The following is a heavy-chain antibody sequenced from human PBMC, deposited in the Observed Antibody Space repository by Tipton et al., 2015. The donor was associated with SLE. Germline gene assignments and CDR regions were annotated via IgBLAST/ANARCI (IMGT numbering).Heavy chain of an antibody. D-gene: IGHD6-13*01. J-gene: IGHJ1*01. CDR2: MNPKSSNT. CDR1: GYTFTSYD. V-gene: IGHV1-8*01. Sequence: QLVQSGPEVKKPGASVKVSCKASGYTFTSYDINWVRQATGQGLEWMGWMNPKSSNTGYAQKFQGRVTMTRNTSISTAYMELSSLRSDDTAVYYCARGPYSSSWAEYFQYWGQGTLVAVSS. CDR3: ARGPYSSSWAEYFQY.